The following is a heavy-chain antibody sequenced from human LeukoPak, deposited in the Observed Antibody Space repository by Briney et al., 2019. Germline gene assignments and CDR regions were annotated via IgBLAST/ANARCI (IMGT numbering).Heavy chain of an antibody. V-gene: IGHV3-21*04. CDR3: ATNDGYNYYFDY. CDR1: GFTFSSYS. Sequence: GGSLRLSCAASGFTFSSYSMNWVRQAPGKGLEWVSSISSSSSYIYYADSVKGRFTISRDNAKNSLYLQMNSLRAEDTAVYYCATNDGYNYYFDYWGQGTLVTVSS. D-gene: IGHD5-24*01. J-gene: IGHJ4*02. CDR2: ISSSSSYI.